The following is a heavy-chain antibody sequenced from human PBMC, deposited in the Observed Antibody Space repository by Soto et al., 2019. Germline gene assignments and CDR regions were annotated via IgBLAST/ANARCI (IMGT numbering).Heavy chain of an antibody. CDR2: TRNKANSYTT. D-gene: IGHD3-10*01. J-gene: IGHJ3*02. V-gene: IGHV3-72*01. Sequence: GGSLRLSCAASGFTFSDHYMDWVRQAPGKGLEWVGRTRNKANSYTTEYAASVKGRFTISRDDSKNSLYLQMNSLKTEDTAVYYYARAGTYYYGSGSPPGAFDIWGQGTMVTVSS. CDR1: GFTFSDHY. CDR3: ARAGTYYYGSGSPPGAFDI.